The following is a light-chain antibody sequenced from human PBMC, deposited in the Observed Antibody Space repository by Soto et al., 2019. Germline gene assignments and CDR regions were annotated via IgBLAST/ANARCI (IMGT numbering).Light chain of an antibody. CDR3: ATWDSSLSGVV. CDR2: DND. Sequence: QSVLTQPPSVSGAPGQRVTISCTGNSSNIGAGFDVHWYQQLPGTAPKLLIYDNDKRPSGIPDRFSGSKSGTAATLGVTGLQTGDEADYYCATWDSSLSGVVFGGGTKVTVL. CDR1: SSNIGAGFD. V-gene: IGLV1-51*01. J-gene: IGLJ2*01.